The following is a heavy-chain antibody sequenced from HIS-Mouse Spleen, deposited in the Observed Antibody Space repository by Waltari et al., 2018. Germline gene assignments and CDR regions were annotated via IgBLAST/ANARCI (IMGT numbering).Heavy chain of an antibody. V-gene: IGHV4-39*07. J-gene: IGHJ2*01. CDR2: IYYSGST. Sequence: QLQLQESGPGLVTPSETLSLTCPVSGGSISSSSYYWGWLRQPPGKGLEWIGVIYYSGSTYYNPSLKSRVTISVDTSKNQFSLKLSSVTAADTAVYYCAREIPYSSSWYDWYFDLWGRGTLVTVSS. CDR3: AREIPYSSSWYDWYFDL. D-gene: IGHD6-13*01. CDR1: GGSISSSSYY.